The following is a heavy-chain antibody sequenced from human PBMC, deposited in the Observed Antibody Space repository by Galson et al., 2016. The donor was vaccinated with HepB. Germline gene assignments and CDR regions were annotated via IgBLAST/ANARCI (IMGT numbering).Heavy chain of an antibody. CDR3: ARVVWDGDFGEYFQL. J-gene: IGHJ1*01. CDR2: INHSGST. D-gene: IGHD4-17*01. V-gene: IGHV4-34*01. Sequence: SETLSLTCAVYSESFTHDYWSWIRQPPGKGLEWIGEINHSGSTHHNPSLKGRVAISVDTSKNQFSLNLNSVTAADTAIYYCARVVWDGDFGEYFQLWGRGTLVTVSS. CDR1: SESFTHDY.